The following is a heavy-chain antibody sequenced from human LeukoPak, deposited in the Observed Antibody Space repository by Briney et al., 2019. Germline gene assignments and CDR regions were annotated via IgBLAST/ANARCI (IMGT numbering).Heavy chain of an antibody. CDR2: IYYSGST. CDR1: GGSISSGDYY. CDR3: ARDRGYCSGGSCFDTGNWFDP. D-gene: IGHD2-15*01. V-gene: IGHV4-30-4*01. Sequence: SETLSLTCTVSGGSISSGDYYWSWIRQPPGKGLEWIGYIYYSGSTYYNPSLKSRVTISVDTSKNQFSLKLSSVTAADTAVYYCARDRGYCSGGSCFDTGNWFDPWGQGTLVTVSS. J-gene: IGHJ5*02.